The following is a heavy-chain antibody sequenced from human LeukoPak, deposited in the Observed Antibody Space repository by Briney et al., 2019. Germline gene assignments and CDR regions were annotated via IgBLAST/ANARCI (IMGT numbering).Heavy chain of an antibody. CDR1: GFTFSSYS. V-gene: IGHV3-21*01. CDR2: ISSSSSYI. Sequence: GGSLRLSCAASGFTFSSYSMNWVRQAPGKGLEWVSSISSSSSYIYYADSVKGRFTISRDNAKNSLYLQMNSLRAEYTAVYYCARDPYSSGRYYFDYWGQGTLVTVSS. CDR3: ARDPYSSGRYYFDY. D-gene: IGHD6-19*01. J-gene: IGHJ4*02.